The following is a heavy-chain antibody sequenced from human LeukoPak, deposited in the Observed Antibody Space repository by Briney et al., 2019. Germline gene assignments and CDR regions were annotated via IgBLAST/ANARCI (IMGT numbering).Heavy chain of an antibody. Sequence: PGGSLRLSCAASGFTFDDFAMHWVRQAPGKGLEWVSLISGEGGSTYYADSVKGRFTISRDNSKNSLYLQMNTLRSEDTALYYCAKGRRYSSSWYLPFPDYWGQGTLVTVSS. CDR2: ISGEGGST. V-gene: IGHV3-43*02. D-gene: IGHD6-13*01. J-gene: IGHJ4*02. CDR1: GFTFDDFA. CDR3: AKGRRYSSSWYLPFPDY.